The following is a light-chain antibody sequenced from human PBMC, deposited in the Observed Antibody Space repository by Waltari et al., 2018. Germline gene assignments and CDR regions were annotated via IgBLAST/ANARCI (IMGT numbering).Light chain of an antibody. V-gene: IGKV3-11*02. J-gene: IGKJ2*01. CDR2: DAS. CDR1: QILSSY. CDR3: QQRSSWPPRYT. Sequence: EIMLTQSPATLSLSPGESASLSCRANQILSSYLAWYQQKPGQTPRLLIYDASKRATGVPARFSGSGSERDFTLTISSLEPEDFAVYYCQQRSSWPPRYTFGQGTKLEIK.